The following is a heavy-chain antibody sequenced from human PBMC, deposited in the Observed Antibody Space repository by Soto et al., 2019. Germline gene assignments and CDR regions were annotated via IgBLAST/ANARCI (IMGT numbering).Heavy chain of an antibody. V-gene: IGHV3-30-3*01. CDR1: GFTFSSYV. CDR2: ISYDGNNK. Sequence: QVQLVESGGGVVQPGRSLRLSCAASGFTFSSYVMHWVRQAPGKGLEWVAVISYDGNNKYYADSVKGRFTISRDNSKNTLYLQMHSWRAEDTAVYYCARAGCDGGRCYTLVGLRYGMDVWGQGTTVNVSS. J-gene: IGHJ6*02. CDR3: ARAGCDGGRCYTLVGLRYGMDV. D-gene: IGHD2-15*01.